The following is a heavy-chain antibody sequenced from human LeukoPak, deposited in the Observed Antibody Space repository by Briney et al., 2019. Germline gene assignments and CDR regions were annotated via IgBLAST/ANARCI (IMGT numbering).Heavy chain of an antibody. CDR1: GFTFSRYS. Sequence: GGSLRLSCAASGFTFSRYSMNWVRQAPGKGLEWVSYISSSSTVYYADSLKGRFTISRDNTKNSLYLQMNSLRDEDTAVYYCARAQTYYGSGSYLYWGQGTLVTVSS. CDR2: ISSSSTV. V-gene: IGHV3-48*02. D-gene: IGHD3-10*01. J-gene: IGHJ4*02. CDR3: ARAQTYYGSGSYLY.